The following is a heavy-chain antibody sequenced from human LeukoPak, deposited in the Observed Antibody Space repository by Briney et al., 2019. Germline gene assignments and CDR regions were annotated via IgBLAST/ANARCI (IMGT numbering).Heavy chain of an antibody. Sequence: ASVKVSCKASGYTFTGYYMHWVRQAPGQGLEWMGWINPNSGGTNYAQKFQGRVTMTRDTSISTAYMELSRLRSDDTAVYYCARDLRPHDAFDIWGQRTMVTVSS. J-gene: IGHJ3*02. CDR2: INPNSGGT. V-gene: IGHV1-2*02. D-gene: IGHD1-14*01. CDR3: ARDLRPHDAFDI. CDR1: GYTFTGYY.